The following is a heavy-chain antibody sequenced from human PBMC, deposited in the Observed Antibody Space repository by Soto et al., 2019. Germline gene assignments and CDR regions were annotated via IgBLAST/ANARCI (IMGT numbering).Heavy chain of an antibody. CDR1: GGSIRSGAYY. V-gene: IGHV4-31*03. CDR2: IYDSGRT. Sequence: QVQLQESGPGLVKPSQTLSLTCTVSGGSIRSGAYYWSWIRQHPGKGLEWIGYIYDSGRTYYNPSLNSRVTISIDTSKNQYSLKVSSVTAADTAVYYCARLNWNDEGNWFDPWGQGTLVTVSS. D-gene: IGHD1-20*01. CDR3: ARLNWNDEGNWFDP. J-gene: IGHJ5*02.